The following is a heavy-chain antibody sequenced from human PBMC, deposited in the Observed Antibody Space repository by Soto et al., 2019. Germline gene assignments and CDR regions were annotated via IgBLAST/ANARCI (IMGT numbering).Heavy chain of an antibody. CDR1: GDSISSYY. Sequence: SESLSLTCTVSGDSISSYYWSWIRQPPGKGLEWIGYIYYSGSTNYNPSLKSRVTISVDTSKNQFSLKLSSVTAADTAVYYCARAIDWFDPWGQGTLVTVS. CDR3: ARAIDWFDP. V-gene: IGHV4-59*01. J-gene: IGHJ5*02. CDR2: IYYSGST.